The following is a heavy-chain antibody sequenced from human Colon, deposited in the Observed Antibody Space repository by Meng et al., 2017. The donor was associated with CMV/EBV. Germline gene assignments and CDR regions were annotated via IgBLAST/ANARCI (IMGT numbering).Heavy chain of an antibody. Sequence: QVQLMQSGAAVKRPGASVKISCKASGYTFTSYEITWVRQAPGQGLEWMGYMNPYNGNTGYVQKFQGRVTMTRDTSISTAYMELSSLRSDDTAVYYCTRGQFFSDYWGQGTLVTVSS. V-gene: IGHV1-8*01. CDR1: GYTFTSYE. CDR3: TRGQFFSDY. J-gene: IGHJ4*02. CDR2: MNPYNGNT. D-gene: IGHD6-19*01.